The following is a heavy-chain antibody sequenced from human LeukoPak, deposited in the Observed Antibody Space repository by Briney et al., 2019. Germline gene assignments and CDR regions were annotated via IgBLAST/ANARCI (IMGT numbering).Heavy chain of an antibody. J-gene: IGHJ6*02. CDR2: INHSGST. CDR3: ARVGVAETFYYYAMDV. V-gene: IGHV4-34*01. Sequence: SETLSLTCAVYGGSFSGYYWSWLRQPPGKGLEWIGEINHSGSTNYNPSLKSRVTISVDTSKNQFSLSLTSVTAADTAVYYCARVGVAETFYYYAMDVWGQGTTVTVSS. D-gene: IGHD3-3*01. CDR1: GGSFSGYY.